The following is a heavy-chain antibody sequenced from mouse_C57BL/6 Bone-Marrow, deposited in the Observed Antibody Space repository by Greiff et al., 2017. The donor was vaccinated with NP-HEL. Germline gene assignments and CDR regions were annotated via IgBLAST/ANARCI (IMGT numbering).Heavy chain of an antibody. Sequence: QVQLQQPGAELVKPGASVKLSCKASCYTFTSYWLHWVKRRPGRGLEWIGRIDPNSGGTKYNEKFKSKATLTVDKPSSTAYMQLSSLTSEDSAVYYCARSTYYSNYEGAMDYWGQGTSVTVSS. D-gene: IGHD2-5*01. CDR2: IDPNSGGT. V-gene: IGHV1-72*01. CDR3: ARSTYYSNYEGAMDY. CDR1: CYTFTSYW. J-gene: IGHJ4*01.